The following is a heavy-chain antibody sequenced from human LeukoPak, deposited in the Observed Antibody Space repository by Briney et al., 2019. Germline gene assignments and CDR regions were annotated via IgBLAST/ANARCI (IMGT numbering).Heavy chain of an antibody. V-gene: IGHV1-69*05. D-gene: IGHD5-12*01. CDR2: IIPIFGTA. CDR3: ARSLYSGYVYWFDP. J-gene: IGHJ5*02. Sequence: SVKVSCKASGGTFSSYAISWVRQAPGQGLEWMGRIIPIFGTANYAQKFLGRVTLPTDESTSTAYMALSSLRSEDTAVYYCARSLYSGYVYWFDPWGQGTLVTVSS. CDR1: GGTFSSYA.